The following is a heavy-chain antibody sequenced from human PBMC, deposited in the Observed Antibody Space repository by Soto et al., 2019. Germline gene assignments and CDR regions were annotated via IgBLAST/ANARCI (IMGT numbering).Heavy chain of an antibody. Sequence: SETLSLTCTVSGASIGSRSYYWAWIRQPPGQGLEWIASIYYSGTTYYNTSLKSRVTISVDTSKNQLSLRLTSVTAADTAVYYCAGGNSGSSLAYWGQGPLVTVSS. V-gene: IGHV4-39*01. J-gene: IGHJ4*02. D-gene: IGHD1-26*01. CDR3: AGGNSGSSLAY. CDR1: GASIGSRSYY. CDR2: IYYSGTT.